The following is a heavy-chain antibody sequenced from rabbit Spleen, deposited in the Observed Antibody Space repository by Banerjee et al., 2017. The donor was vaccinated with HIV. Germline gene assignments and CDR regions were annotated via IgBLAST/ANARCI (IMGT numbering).Heavy chain of an antibody. V-gene: IGHV1S40*01. J-gene: IGHJ6*01. CDR1: GFSFSSSDY. CDR3: ARDPSSSFSSYGMDL. CDR2: IYAGSSGNT. D-gene: IGHD1-1*01. Sequence: QSLEESGGGLVQPEGSLALTCKASGFSFSSSDYMCWVRQAPGKGLEWIACIYAGSSGNTYSATWEKGRFTISKASSTTMTLQMTSLTAADTASYFCARDPSSSFSSYGMDLWGPGTLVTVS.